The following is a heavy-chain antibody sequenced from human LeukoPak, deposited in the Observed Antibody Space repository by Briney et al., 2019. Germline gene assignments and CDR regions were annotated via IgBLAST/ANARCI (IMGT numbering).Heavy chain of an antibody. CDR3: AKSGTDFWSGRALK. CDR1: APSLREYA. Sequence: PGGSLRPSWAPFAPSLREYAMGGVCQAPGKGLEWVSGISGSGGRTHYADSVQGRLTISRDNSRNTLYLQSNRLRAEDTAVYYCAKSGTDFWSGRALKWGQGVLVTVSS. CDR2: ISGSGGRT. D-gene: IGHD3-3*01. J-gene: IGHJ4*02. V-gene: IGHV3-23*01.